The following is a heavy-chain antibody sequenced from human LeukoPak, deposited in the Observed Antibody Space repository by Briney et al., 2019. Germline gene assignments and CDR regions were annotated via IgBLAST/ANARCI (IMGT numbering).Heavy chain of an antibody. V-gene: IGHV4-59*01. J-gene: IGHJ4*02. Sequence: SETLSLTCTVSGGSISSYYWSWIRQPPGKGLEWIGYIYYSGSTNYNPSLKSRVTISVDTSKNQFSLKLSSVTAADTAVYYYARGEQWLVPVDYWGQGTLVTVSS. CDR1: GGSISSYY. CDR3: ARGEQWLVPVDY. D-gene: IGHD6-19*01. CDR2: IYYSGST.